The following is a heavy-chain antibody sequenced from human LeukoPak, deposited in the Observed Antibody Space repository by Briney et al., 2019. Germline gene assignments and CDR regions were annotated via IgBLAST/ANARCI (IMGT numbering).Heavy chain of an antibody. J-gene: IGHJ5*02. CDR2: VNPNSRGK. D-gene: IGHD3-22*01. Sequence: ASVKVSCKPSRYTFTDYYILWVRQAPGHGLEWTGWVNPNSRGKYCAQKFQGRVTLTRDTSISTAYMELSSLRSEDTAVYYCATNWRYYDSSGYDYSWFDPWGQGTLVTVSS. V-gene: IGHV1-2*02. CDR3: ATNWRYYDSSGYDYSWFDP. CDR1: RYTFTDYY.